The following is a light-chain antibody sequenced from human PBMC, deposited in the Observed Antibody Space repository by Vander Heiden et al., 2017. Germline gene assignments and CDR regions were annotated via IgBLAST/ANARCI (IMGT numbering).Light chain of an antibody. V-gene: IGKV1-13*02. CDR3: QQFNSYSFT. J-gene: IGKJ5*01. Sequence: AIQLTQSPSSLSASVGDRVTITCRASQGISSALAWYQQKPGKAPKLLIYEASSLESGVPSRFSGSGSGTDFTLTISSLQPEDFATYYCQQFNSYSFTFGQGTRLEIK. CDR1: QGISSA. CDR2: EAS.